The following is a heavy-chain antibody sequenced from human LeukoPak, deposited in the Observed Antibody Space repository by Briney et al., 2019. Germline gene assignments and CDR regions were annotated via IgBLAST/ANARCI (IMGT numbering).Heavy chain of an antibody. D-gene: IGHD5-12*01. V-gene: IGHV3-23*01. Sequence: RGSLRLSCAASGFTFSSYAMSWVRQAPGKGLEWVSGISGSGGSTYYADSVKGRFTISRDNSKNTLYLQMNSLRAEDTAVYYCAKETGCSGDDYGDYWGQGTLVTVSS. CDR2: ISGSGGST. CDR1: GFTFSSYA. J-gene: IGHJ4*02. CDR3: AKETGCSGDDYGDY.